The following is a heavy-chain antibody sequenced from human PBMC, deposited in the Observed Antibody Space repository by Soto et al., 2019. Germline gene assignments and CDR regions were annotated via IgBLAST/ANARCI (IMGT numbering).Heavy chain of an antibody. CDR1: TVSGYN. D-gene: IGHD3-16*02. Sequence: TVSGYNLELGGQSTKNGLEWMGIINPNGGSTRFAQTFQGRITMTTDTSTSTVYMELRSLRSEDTAVYYCARSSGGVFGIIREGSTWLASWGQGSLVLVSS. CDR2: INPNGGST. J-gene: IGHJ5*01. CDR3: ARSSGGVFGIIREGSTWLAS. V-gene: IGHV1-46*01.